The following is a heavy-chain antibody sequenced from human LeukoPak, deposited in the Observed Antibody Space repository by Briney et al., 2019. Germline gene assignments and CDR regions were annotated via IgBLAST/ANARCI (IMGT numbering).Heavy chain of an antibody. J-gene: IGHJ4*02. D-gene: IGHD2-21*02. CDR1: GYTFTSYY. Sequence: ASVKVSCKASGYTFTSYYYIHWVRQAPGQGLEWMGILNPAGGSTSYAQKFQGRVTVTRDTSTSTVYMELSSLRSEDTAVYYCARGDAQEVTLDYGGQGTLVTVSS. CDR3: ARGDAQEVTLDY. V-gene: IGHV1-46*01. CDR2: LNPAGGST.